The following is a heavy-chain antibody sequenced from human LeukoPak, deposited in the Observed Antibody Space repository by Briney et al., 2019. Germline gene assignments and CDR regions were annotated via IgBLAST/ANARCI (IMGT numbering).Heavy chain of an antibody. Sequence: GGSLNLSLPASGFTFITNYMSGVRQAPGRGREWVSVIYSGGSTYYADSVKGRFTISRDNSKNTLYLQMNSLRAEDTAVYYCARRILDYGDYWGQGTLVTVSS. CDR2: IYSGGST. CDR3: ARRILDYGDY. J-gene: IGHJ4*02. V-gene: IGHV3-53*01. CDR1: GFTFITNY. D-gene: IGHD3-16*01.